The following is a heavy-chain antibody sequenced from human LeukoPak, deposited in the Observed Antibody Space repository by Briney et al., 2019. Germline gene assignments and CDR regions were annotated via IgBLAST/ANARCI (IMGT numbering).Heavy chain of an antibody. CDR2: ISGSGGST. CDR3: AKEAFTFGGVIAPFDY. CDR1: GFTFSSYA. V-gene: IGHV3-23*01. J-gene: IGHJ4*02. D-gene: IGHD3-16*02. Sequence: PGGSLRLSCAATGFTFSSYAMSWVRQAPGKGPEWVSAISGSGGSTYYADSVKGRFTISRDNSKNTLYLQMNSLRAEDTAVYYCAKEAFTFGGVIAPFDYWGQGTLVTVSS.